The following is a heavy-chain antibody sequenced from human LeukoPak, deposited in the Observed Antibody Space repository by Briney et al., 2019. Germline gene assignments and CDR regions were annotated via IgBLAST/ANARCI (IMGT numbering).Heavy chain of an antibody. CDR2: VSGSGSRT. CDR1: GFPFSAFA. D-gene: IGHD2-21*02. V-gene: IGHV3-23*01. Sequence: GGSLRLSCAASGFPFSAFAMSWVRQVPGKGLEYVATVSGSGSRTFYADSVKGRFTISRDNSKKTLYVRMHSLRVEDTAIYYCAKGGAAATDAPHGDVVTATLDGYDIWGQGTLVTVSS. J-gene: IGHJ3*02. CDR3: AKGGAAATDAPHGDVVTATLDGYDI.